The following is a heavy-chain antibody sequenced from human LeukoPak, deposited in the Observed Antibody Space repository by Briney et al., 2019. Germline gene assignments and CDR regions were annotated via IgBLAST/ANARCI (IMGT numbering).Heavy chain of an antibody. Sequence: SETLSLTCTISGGSINNYYWSWIRQPPGKGLEWIRYIYYSGSTNYNPSLNSRVNISLDTSKNQFSLRLSSVTAADTAVYYCARQTAKNVDTARFDYWGQGTLVTVSS. D-gene: IGHD5-18*01. CDR1: GGSINNYY. CDR3: ARQTAKNVDTARFDY. V-gene: IGHV4-59*08. CDR2: IYYSGST. J-gene: IGHJ4*02.